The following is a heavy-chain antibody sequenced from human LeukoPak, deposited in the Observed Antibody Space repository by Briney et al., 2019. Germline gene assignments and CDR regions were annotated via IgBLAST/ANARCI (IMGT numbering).Heavy chain of an antibody. CDR2: ISGSGGST. V-gene: IGHV3-23*01. J-gene: IGHJ4*02. Sequence: GGSLRLSCAASGFTFSSYAMSWVRQAPGKGLEWVSAISGSGGSTYYADSVKGRFTISRDNAKNSLYLQMNSLRAEDTAVYYCARVRVYFDWLSLDYWGQGTLVTVSS. CDR3: ARVRVYFDWLSLDY. D-gene: IGHD3-9*01. CDR1: GFTFSSYA.